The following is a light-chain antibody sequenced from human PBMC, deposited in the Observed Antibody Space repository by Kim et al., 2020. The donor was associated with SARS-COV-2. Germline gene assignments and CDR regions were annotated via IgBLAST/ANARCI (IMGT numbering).Light chain of an antibody. V-gene: IGLV1-47*01. CDR1: SANIGSNY. CDR3: ATWDDSLSGWV. J-gene: IGLJ3*02. CDR2: RNN. Sequence: QSVLTRPPSASGTPGQRVNLSCSGSSANIGSNYIYWYQQLPGTAPKLLTYRNNQRPSGVPDRFSGSKSGTSASLAISGLRAEDEADYYCATWDDSLSGWVFGGGAQLTVL.